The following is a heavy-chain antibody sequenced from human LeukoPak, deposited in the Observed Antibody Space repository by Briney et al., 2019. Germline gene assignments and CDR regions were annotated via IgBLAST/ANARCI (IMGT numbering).Heavy chain of an antibody. Sequence: GGSLRLSCLTSGFTLSTNAMSWVRQAPGKGLVWVSHINSDGSITSYADSVKGRFTISRDNAKNTLYLQMNSLRAEDTAVYYCARDAVDTANAVWGQGTTVTVSS. D-gene: IGHD5-18*01. J-gene: IGHJ6*02. CDR3: ARDAVDTANAV. CDR2: INSDGSIT. V-gene: IGHV3-74*01. CDR1: GFTLSTNA.